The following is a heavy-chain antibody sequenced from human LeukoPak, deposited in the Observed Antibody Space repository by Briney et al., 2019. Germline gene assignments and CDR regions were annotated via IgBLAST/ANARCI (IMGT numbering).Heavy chain of an antibody. J-gene: IGHJ6*02. D-gene: IGHD2-2*01. CDR3: ARESCSSTSCYGMDV. V-gene: IGHV1-18*01. Sequence: ASVKVPCKASGYTFTSYGISWVRQAPGQGLEWMGWISAYNGNTNYAQKLQGRVTMTTDTSTSTAYMELRSLRSDDTAVYYCARESCSSTSCYGMDVWGQGTTVTVSS. CDR2: ISAYNGNT. CDR1: GYTFTSYG.